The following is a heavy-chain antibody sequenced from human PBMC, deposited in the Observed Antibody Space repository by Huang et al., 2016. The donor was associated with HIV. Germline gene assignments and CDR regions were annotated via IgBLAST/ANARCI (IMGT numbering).Heavy chain of an antibody. CDR3: TTVYDFWSGYGYPFDY. CDR1: GFTFSNAW. D-gene: IGHD3-3*01. V-gene: IGHV3-15*01. Sequence: EVQLVESGGDLVKPGGSLRLSCAASGFTFSNAWMSWVRQGPGKGLEWVSQIISKTDGGTTDYAAPVKGRFTISRDDSKNTLYLQMSSLKTEDTAVYYCTTVYDFWSGYGYPFDYWGQGTLVNVSS. J-gene: IGHJ4*02. CDR2: IISKTDGGTT.